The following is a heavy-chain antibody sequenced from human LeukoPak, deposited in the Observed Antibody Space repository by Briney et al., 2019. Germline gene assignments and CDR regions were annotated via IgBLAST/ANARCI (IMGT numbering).Heavy chain of an antibody. CDR3: ARGMIAAAPKGPDSDVFDI. CDR1: GYTFTSYD. CDR2: MNPNSGNT. V-gene: IGHV1-8*01. D-gene: IGHD6-13*01. Sequence: ASVKVSCKASGYTFTSYDINWVRQATGQGLEWMGWMNPNSGNTGYAQKFQGRVTMTRNTSISTAYMELSSLRSEDTAVYYCARGMIAAAPKGPDSDVFDIWGQGTMVTV. J-gene: IGHJ3*02.